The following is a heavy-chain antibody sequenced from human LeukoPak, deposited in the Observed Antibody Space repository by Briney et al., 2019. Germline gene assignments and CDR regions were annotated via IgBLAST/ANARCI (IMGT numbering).Heavy chain of an antibody. Sequence: GGSLTLSCAASGFTFSSYSMNWVRQAPGKGLEWVSSISSSSSYIYYADSVKGRFTISRDNANNSLYLQMYRLRAEDTAVYYCARVGSEKSDYWGQGTLVTVSS. J-gene: IGHJ4*02. D-gene: IGHD3-10*01. V-gene: IGHV3-21*01. CDR2: ISSSSSYI. CDR1: GFTFSSYS. CDR3: ARVGSEKSDY.